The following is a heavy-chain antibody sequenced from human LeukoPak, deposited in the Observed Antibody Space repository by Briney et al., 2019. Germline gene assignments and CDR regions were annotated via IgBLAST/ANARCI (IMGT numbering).Heavy chain of an antibody. Sequence: GGSLRLSCAASGFTFSSYWMHWVRQAPGKGLVWVSRINSDGSSTSYADSVKGRFTISRDNSKNTLYLQMNSLRAEDTAVYYCAKAGDVLLWFGENNWFDPWGQGTLVTVSS. CDR3: AKAGDVLLWFGENNWFDP. CDR2: INSDGSST. V-gene: IGHV3-74*01. D-gene: IGHD3-10*01. J-gene: IGHJ5*02. CDR1: GFTFSSYW.